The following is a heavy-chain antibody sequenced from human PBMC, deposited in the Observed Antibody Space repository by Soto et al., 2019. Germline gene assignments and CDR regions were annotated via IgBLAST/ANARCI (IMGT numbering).Heavy chain of an antibody. Sequence: SETLSLTCTVSGGSISSYYWSWIRQPPGKGLEWIGYIYYSGGTNYNPSLKSRVTISVDTSKNQFSLKLSPVTAADTAVYYCARAGGSGSSPFDYWGQGTLVTVSS. J-gene: IGHJ4*02. D-gene: IGHD3-10*01. CDR2: IYYSGGT. V-gene: IGHV4-59*01. CDR3: ARAGGSGSSPFDY. CDR1: GGSISSYY.